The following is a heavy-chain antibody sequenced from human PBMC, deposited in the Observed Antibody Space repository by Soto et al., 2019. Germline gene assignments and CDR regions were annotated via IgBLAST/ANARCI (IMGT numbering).Heavy chain of an antibody. J-gene: IGHJ5*02. CDR1: GYSFTRYW. Sequence: GEALKSSCKGSGYSFTRYWISWVRQMPGKGLEWMGRIDPSDSYINYSPSFQGHVTISADKSISTAYLQWSSLKASDTAMYYCARLPLAAAYSDANTWGQGTLVTVSS. CDR2: IDPSDSYI. CDR3: ARLPLAAAYSDANT. D-gene: IGHD6-13*01. V-gene: IGHV5-10-1*01.